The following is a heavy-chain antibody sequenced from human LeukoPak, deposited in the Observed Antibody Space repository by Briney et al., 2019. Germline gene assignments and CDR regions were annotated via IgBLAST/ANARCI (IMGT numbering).Heavy chain of an antibody. CDR3: ARGGSGDYNY. D-gene: IGHD4-17*01. Sequence: PGGSLRLSCAASGFTFSNYEMNWVRQAPGKGLEWVSYISSSGGTIYYADSVKSRFTISRDKAKNSLCLQMNSLRAEDTAVYYCARGGSGDYNYWGQGTLVAVSS. V-gene: IGHV3-48*03. J-gene: IGHJ4*02. CDR2: ISSSGGTI. CDR1: GFTFSNYE.